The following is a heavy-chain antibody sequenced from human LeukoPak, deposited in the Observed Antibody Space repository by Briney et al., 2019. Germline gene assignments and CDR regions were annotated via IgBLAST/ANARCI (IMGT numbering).Heavy chain of an antibody. CDR1: GGSISRGSYY. CDR3: ARASMEDIVVVPAAIKWYFDL. Sequence: SETLSLTCTVSGGSISRGSYYWSWSRQPAGKGLEWIGRIYTRGSTNYNPSLKSRVTISVDTSKNQFSLKLSSVTAADTAVYYCARASMEDIVVVPAAIKWYFDLWGRGTLVTVSS. V-gene: IGHV4-61*02. CDR2: IYTRGST. D-gene: IGHD2-2*01. J-gene: IGHJ2*01.